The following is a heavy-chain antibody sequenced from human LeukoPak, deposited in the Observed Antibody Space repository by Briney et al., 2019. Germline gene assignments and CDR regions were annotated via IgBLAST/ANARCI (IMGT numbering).Heavy chain of an antibody. J-gene: IGHJ4*02. V-gene: IGHV3-23*01. CDR1: GFTFSSYA. CDR2: ISGSGGSI. D-gene: IGHD3-10*01. CDR3: AKDLPYYYGSGSFDY. Sequence: GGSLRLSCAASGFTFSSYAMTWVRQAPGKGLEWVSAISGSGGSIYYADSVKGRFTISRDNSKNTLYLQMNSLRAEDTAVYYCAKDLPYYYGSGSFDYLGQGTLVTVSS.